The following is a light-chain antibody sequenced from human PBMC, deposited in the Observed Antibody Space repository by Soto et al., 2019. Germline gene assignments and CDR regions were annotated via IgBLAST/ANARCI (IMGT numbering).Light chain of an antibody. CDR2: DAS. CDR3: QQYGSSPT. V-gene: IGKV3-11*01. J-gene: IGKJ3*01. Sequence: EIVLTQSPATLSLSPGERATLSCRASQSVSDYLAWYQQKPGQAPRLLIYDASNRATGIPPRFGGSGSGTDFTLTISSLEPEDFAVYYCQQYGSSPTFGPGTKVDIK. CDR1: QSVSDY.